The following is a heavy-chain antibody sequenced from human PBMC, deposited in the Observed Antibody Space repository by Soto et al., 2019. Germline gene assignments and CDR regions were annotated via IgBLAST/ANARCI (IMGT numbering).Heavy chain of an antibody. Sequence: QLQLQESGSGLVKPSETLSLTYTVSNGSISSRSSYWGWIRQTPGKGLEWIGSIYYIGNTYYNPSLKSRVTISIDTSKTQFSLKLNSVTAADTAVYFCGGQDYGAKGYYFENCG. J-gene: IGHJ4*01. CDR1: NGSISSRSSY. CDR3: GGQDYGAKGYYFEN. CDR2: IYYIGNT. D-gene: IGHD4-17*01. V-gene: IGHV4-39*01.